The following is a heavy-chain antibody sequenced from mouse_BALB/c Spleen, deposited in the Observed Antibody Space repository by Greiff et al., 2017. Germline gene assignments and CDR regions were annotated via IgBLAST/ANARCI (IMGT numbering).Heavy chain of an antibody. D-gene: IGHD2-14*01. V-gene: IGHV5-17*02. CDR1: GFTFSSFG. CDR2: ISSGSSTI. CDR3: ARKDYRYDAWFAY. Sequence: EVQVVESGGGLVQPGGSRKLSCAASGFTFSSFGMHWVRQAPEKGLEWVAYISSGSSTIYYADTVKGRFTISRDNPKNTLFLQMTSLRSEDTAMYYCARKDYRYDAWFAYWGQGTLVTVSA. J-gene: IGHJ3*01.